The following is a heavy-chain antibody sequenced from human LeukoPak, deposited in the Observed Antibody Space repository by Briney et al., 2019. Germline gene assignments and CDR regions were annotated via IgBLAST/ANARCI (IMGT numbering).Heavy chain of an antibody. CDR2: IYYSGST. Sequence: SETLSLTCTVSGVSITSSDYWWAWIRLPPGRGLEWIGSIYYSGSTYYNPPLKSRATISVDTSKNQFSLKLSSVTAADAAVYFCARRSSSWYYFEDWGQGTLVTVSS. J-gene: IGHJ4*02. CDR1: GVSITSSDYW. CDR3: ARRSSSWYYFED. V-gene: IGHV4-39*07. D-gene: IGHD6-13*01.